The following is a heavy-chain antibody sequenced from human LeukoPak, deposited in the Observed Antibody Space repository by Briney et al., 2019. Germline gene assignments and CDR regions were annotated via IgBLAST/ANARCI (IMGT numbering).Heavy chain of an antibody. D-gene: IGHD3-10*01. CDR2: INHSGST. V-gene: IGHV4-34*01. J-gene: IGHJ4*02. CDR1: GGSFSGYY. Sequence: SDTLSLTCAVYGGSFSGYYWSWIRQPPGKGLEWIGEINHSGSTSYNPSLTSRVTISVDTSKNQFSLKLSSVTAADTAVYYCARVIHYYGSGSPFDYWGQGTLVTVSS. CDR3: ARVIHYYGSGSPFDY.